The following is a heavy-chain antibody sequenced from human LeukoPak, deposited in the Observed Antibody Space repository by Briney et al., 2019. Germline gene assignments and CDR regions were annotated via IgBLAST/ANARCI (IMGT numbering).Heavy chain of an antibody. CDR3: ARGGSTVAGHY. CDR2: INWNGGST. V-gene: IGHV3-20*04. CDR1: GFTFDDYA. J-gene: IGHJ4*02. D-gene: IGHD6-19*01. Sequence: SGGSLRLSCAASGFTFDDYAMAWVRQAPGKGLEWVSGINWNGGSTGYADSVKGRFTISRDNAKNSLYLQMNSLRAEDTALYYCARGGSTVAGHYWGQGTLVSVSS.